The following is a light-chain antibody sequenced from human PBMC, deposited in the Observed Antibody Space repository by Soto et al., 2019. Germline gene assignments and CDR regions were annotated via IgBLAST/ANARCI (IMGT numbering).Light chain of an antibody. CDR3: QQYNNWPGT. Sequence: EIVMTQSPATLSVSPGERATRSCRASQSVSSNLAWYQQKPGQAPRLLIYGASTRATGIPARFSGSGSGTEFTLTISSLQSEDFAVYYCQQYNNWPGTFGQGTKVDIK. J-gene: IGKJ1*01. V-gene: IGKV3-15*01. CDR2: GAS. CDR1: QSVSSN.